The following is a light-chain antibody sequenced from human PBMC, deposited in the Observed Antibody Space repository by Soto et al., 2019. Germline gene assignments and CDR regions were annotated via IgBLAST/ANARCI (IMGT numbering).Light chain of an antibody. Sequence: EIVVTQSPATLSESPGEGATLSCRASQTVSSNLAWYQQQPGQAPRLLIHGASTRATGVPDRFGGSGSGTDFSLTISSLQSEDFAFYFCQQYNSWPIPFGLGTKVEIK. CDR1: QTVSSN. J-gene: IGKJ4*02. CDR2: GAS. V-gene: IGKV3D-15*01. CDR3: QQYNSWPIP.